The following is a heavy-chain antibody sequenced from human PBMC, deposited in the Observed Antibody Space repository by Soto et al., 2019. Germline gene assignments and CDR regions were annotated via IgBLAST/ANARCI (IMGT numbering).Heavy chain of an antibody. J-gene: IGHJ3*02. CDR3: ARPAGIAVAGYDAFDI. CDR2: IDPSDSYT. D-gene: IGHD6-19*01. Sequence: GESLKISCKGSGYSFTSYWISWVRQMPVKGLEWMGRIDPSDSYTNYSPSFQGHVTISADKSISTAYLQWSSLKASDTAMYYCARPAGIAVAGYDAFDIWGQGTMVTVSS. CDR1: GYSFTSYW. V-gene: IGHV5-10-1*01.